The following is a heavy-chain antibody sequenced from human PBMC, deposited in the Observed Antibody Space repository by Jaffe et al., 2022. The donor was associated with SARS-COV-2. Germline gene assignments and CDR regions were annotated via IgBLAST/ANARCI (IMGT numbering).Heavy chain of an antibody. CDR3: ARDLRGLPPRWSRGGMDV. Sequence: QVQLVQSGAEVKKPGASVKVSCKASGYTFTSYYMHWVRQAPGQGLEWMGIINPSGGSTSYAQKFQGRVTMTRDTSTSTVYMELSSLRSEDTAVYYCARDLRGLPPRWSRGGMDVWGQGTTVTVSS. CDR2: INPSGGST. D-gene: IGHD4-17*01. V-gene: IGHV1-46*01. J-gene: IGHJ6*02. CDR1: GYTFTSYY.